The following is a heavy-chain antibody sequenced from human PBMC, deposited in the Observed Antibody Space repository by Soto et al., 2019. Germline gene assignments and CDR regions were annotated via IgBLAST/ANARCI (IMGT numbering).Heavy chain of an antibody. CDR2: MNPNSGNT. D-gene: IGHD3-3*01. CDR1: GYTFTSYD. J-gene: IGHJ6*02. Sequence: QVQLVQSGAEVKKPGASVKVSCKASGYTFTSYDINWVRQATGQGLEWMGWMNPNSGNTGYAQKFQGRVTMTRNTSISTAYMELSSLRSEETAVYYCARFTIFGLVITGYYYGMVVWGQGTTVTVSS. CDR3: ARFTIFGLVITGYYYGMVV. V-gene: IGHV1-8*01.